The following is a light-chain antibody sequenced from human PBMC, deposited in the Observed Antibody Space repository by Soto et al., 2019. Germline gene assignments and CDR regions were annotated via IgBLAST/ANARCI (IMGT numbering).Light chain of an antibody. Sequence: EIVLTQSPATLSLSPGERATLSCRASQSVSSNLAWYQQKPGQAPRLLMFGASTRATNIPARFSGSGSGTEFTLTISSLQSEDFAVYYCQQYFNWPPLTFGGGTKVDIK. V-gene: IGKV3-15*01. CDR2: GAS. CDR3: QQYFNWPPLT. J-gene: IGKJ4*01. CDR1: QSVSSN.